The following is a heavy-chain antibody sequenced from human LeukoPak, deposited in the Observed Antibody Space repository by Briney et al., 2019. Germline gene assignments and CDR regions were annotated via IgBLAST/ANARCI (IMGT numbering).Heavy chain of an antibody. Sequence: ASVKVSCKASGYTFIGYYMHWVRQAPGQGLEYMGWINPDSGDTKYAQKFQGRVTMTRDTSISTAYMELSRLRSDDTAVYYCARATLLWFGDCDYWGQGTLVTVSS. CDR2: INPDSGDT. CDR3: ARATLLWFGDCDY. CDR1: GYTFIGYY. D-gene: IGHD3-10*01. V-gene: IGHV1-2*02. J-gene: IGHJ4*02.